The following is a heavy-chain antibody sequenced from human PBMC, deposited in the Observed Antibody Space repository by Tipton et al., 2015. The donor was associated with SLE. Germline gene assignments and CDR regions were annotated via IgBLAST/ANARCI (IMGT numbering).Heavy chain of an antibody. J-gene: IGHJ3*02. CDR2: IYHSGST. CDR3: ARAPGPGGSFGI. V-gene: IGHV4-38-2*01. Sequence: LRLSCATSGFTFSDFYMTWIRQAPGKGLEWIGSIYHSGSTYYNPSLKSRVTISVDTSKNHFSLNLRSVTATDTAVYYCARAPGPGGSFGIWGQGTMVTV. D-gene: IGHD1-1*01. CDR1: GFTFSDFY.